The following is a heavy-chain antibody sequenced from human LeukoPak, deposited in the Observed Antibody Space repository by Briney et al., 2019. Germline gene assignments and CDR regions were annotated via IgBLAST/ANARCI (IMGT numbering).Heavy chain of an antibody. V-gene: IGHV1-69*04. D-gene: IGHD2-21*01. J-gene: IGHJ6*02. CDR3: AREGALAYCGGDCYSGMDV. CDR1: GGTFSSYA. CDR2: IIPILGIA. Sequence: ASVKVSCKASGGTFSSYAISWVRQAPGQGLEWMGRIIPILGIANYAQKFQGRVTITADKSTSTAYMELSSLRSEDTAVYYCAREGALAYCGGDCYSGMDVWGQGTTVTVSS.